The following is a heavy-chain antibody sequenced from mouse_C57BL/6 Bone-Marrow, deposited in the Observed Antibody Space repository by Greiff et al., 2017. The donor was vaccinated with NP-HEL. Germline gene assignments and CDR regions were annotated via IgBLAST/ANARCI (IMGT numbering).Heavy chain of an antibody. CDR3: ARNDYRGYYAMDY. CDR2: IYWDDDK. CDR1: GFSLSTSGMG. D-gene: IGHD2-14*01. J-gene: IGHJ4*01. V-gene: IGHV8-12*01. Sequence: QVQLKESGPGILQSSQTLSLTCSFSGFSLSTSGMGVSWIRQPSGKGLEWLAHIYWDDDKRYNPSLKSRLTISKDTSRNQVFLKITSVDTADTATYYCARNDYRGYYAMDYWGQGTSVTVSS.